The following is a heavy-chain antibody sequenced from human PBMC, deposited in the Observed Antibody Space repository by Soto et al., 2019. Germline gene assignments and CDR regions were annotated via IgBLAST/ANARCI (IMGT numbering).Heavy chain of an antibody. D-gene: IGHD2-2*01. CDR3: ARAIVVVTAAKGQKLVEAWNCFDP. CDR1: GYTFTSYG. CDR2: ISAYNGNT. J-gene: IGHJ5*02. Sequence: GASVKVSCKASGYTFTSYGISWVRQAPGQGLEWMGWISAYNGNTNYAQKLQGRVTMTTDTSTSTAYMELRSLRSDDTAVYYCARAIVVVTAAKGQKLVEAWNCFDPWG. V-gene: IGHV1-18*01.